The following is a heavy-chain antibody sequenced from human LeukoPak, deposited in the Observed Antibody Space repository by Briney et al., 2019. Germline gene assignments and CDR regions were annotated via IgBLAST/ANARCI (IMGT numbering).Heavy chain of an antibody. Sequence: GGSLRLSCAASGFTFSSYGMHWVRQAPGKGLEWVAFIRYDGSNKYYADSVKGRFTISRDNSKNTLYLQMNSLRAEDTAVYYCATHDHGDYYRFDYWGQGTLVTVSS. V-gene: IGHV3-30*02. CDR2: IRYDGSNK. CDR3: ATHDHGDYYRFDY. CDR1: GFTFSSYG. D-gene: IGHD4-17*01. J-gene: IGHJ4*02.